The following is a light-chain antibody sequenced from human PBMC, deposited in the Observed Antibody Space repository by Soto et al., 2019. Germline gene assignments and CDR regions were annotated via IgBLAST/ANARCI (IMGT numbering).Light chain of an antibody. J-gene: IGKJ1*01. CDR1: QSVSSY. CDR2: GAS. Sequence: EIVLTQAPGTLALSPGEGATLSCRASQSVSSYLAWYQQKPGQAPRLLIYGASSRATGIPDRFSGSGSGTDFTLTISRLEPEDFAVYYCQQYGSSSRTFGQGTKVDI. V-gene: IGKV3-20*01. CDR3: QQYGSSSRT.